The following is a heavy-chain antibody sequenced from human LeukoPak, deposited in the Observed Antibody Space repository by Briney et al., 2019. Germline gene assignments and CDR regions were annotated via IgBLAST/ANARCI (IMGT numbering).Heavy chain of an antibody. CDR1: GFTFSSYA. D-gene: IGHD3-10*01. CDR2: ITYDGSNK. Sequence: GGSLRLSCAASGFTFSSYAMHWVRQAPGKGLEWVAVITYDGSNKYYADSVKGRFTISRDNSKNTLYLQMNSLRAEDTAVYYCARDSAVVRGKPLLWGQGTLVTVSS. V-gene: IGHV3-30-3*01. J-gene: IGHJ4*02. CDR3: ARDSAVVRGKPLL.